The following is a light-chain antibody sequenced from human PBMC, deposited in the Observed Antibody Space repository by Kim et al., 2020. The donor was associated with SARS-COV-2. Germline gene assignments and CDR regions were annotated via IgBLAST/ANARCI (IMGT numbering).Light chain of an antibody. CDR3: SSRDPSGYVI. V-gene: IGLV3-19*01. CDR2: GKN. CDR1: SLRKYY. J-gene: IGLJ2*01. Sequence: ALGQTVRIACQGDSLRKYYGSWYQQKPGQAPRLVLSGKNDRPSGVPDRFSGSSSGNTASLTITGALAEDEAGYYCSSRDPSGYVIFGGGTRLTVL.